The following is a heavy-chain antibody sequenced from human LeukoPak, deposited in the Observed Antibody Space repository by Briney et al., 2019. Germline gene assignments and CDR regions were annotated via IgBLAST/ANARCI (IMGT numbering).Heavy chain of an antibody. V-gene: IGHV3-30*04. J-gene: IGHJ4*02. CDR3: AREGKYCSGGSCYFIDY. D-gene: IGHD2-15*01. Sequence: PGGSLRLSCAASGFTFSSYAMHWVRQAPGKGLEWVAVISYDGSNKYYADSVKGRFTISRDNSKNTLYLQMNSLRAEDTAVYYCAREGKYCSGGSCYFIDYWGQGTLVTVSS. CDR2: ISYDGSNK. CDR1: GFTFSSYA.